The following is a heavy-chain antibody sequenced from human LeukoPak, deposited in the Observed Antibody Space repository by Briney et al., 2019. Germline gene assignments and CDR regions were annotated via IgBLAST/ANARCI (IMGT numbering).Heavy chain of an antibody. CDR1: GGSISSYY. Sequence: SETLSLSCTVSGGSISSYYWSWIRQPPGKELQWIGYIHSTGTTKFNPSLESRVTMSVDTSKNQFSLKLSSVTAADTAVYYCARHARRDAYNPNDYWRQGTLVTVSS. D-gene: IGHD5-24*01. V-gene: IGHV4-4*09. CDR2: IHSTGTT. CDR3: ARHARRDAYNPNDY. J-gene: IGHJ4*02.